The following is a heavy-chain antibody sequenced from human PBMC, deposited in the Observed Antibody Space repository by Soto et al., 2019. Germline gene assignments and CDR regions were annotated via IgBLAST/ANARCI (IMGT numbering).Heavy chain of an antibody. V-gene: IGHV4-30-2*01. D-gene: IGHD3-10*01. J-gene: IGHJ4*02. CDR1: GGSISSGGYS. CDR3: ARERGSMDFDY. CDR2: IYHSGST. Sequence: SETLSLTCAVSGGSISSGGYSWSWIRQPPGKGLEWIGYIYHSGSTYYNPSLKSRVTISVDRSKNQFSLKLSSVTAADTAVYHCARERGSMDFDYWGQGTLVTVSS.